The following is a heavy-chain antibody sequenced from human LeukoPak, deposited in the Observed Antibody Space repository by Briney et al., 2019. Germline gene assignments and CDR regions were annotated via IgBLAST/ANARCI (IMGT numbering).Heavy chain of an antibody. Sequence: GGSLRLSCAASGFTCSSYEMNWVRQAPGKGREWVSYISSSGSTIYYADSVKGRFTISRDNAKNSLYLQMNSLRAEDTAIYYCASLLVRPRDWFDPWGQGTLVTVSS. CDR3: ASLLVRPRDWFDP. CDR2: ISSSGSTI. J-gene: IGHJ5*02. V-gene: IGHV3-48*03. D-gene: IGHD3-10*01. CDR1: GFTCSSYE.